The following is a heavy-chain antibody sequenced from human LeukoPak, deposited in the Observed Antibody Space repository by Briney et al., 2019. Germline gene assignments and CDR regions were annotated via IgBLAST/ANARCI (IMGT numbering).Heavy chain of an antibody. Sequence: GGSLRLSCAASGFTFSSYWMSWVRQAPGKGLEWVSSISWNSDTIYYAASVKGRFTISRDNAKNSLYLQMNSLGTEDTAFYYCAKMGYFGSGSYYPGEFYFDYWGQGTLVTVSS. D-gene: IGHD3-10*01. V-gene: IGHV3-9*01. CDR3: AKMGYFGSGSYYPGEFYFDY. CDR1: GFTFSSYW. J-gene: IGHJ4*02. CDR2: ISWNSDTI.